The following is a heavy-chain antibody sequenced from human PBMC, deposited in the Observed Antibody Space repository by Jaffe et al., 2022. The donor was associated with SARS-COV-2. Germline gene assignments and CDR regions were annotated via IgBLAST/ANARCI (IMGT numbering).Heavy chain of an antibody. Sequence: QVQLVQSGSELKKPGASVKVSCKASGYTFSSHTINWVRQAPGQGLEWMGWINTNSENPTYAQGFTGRFVFSLDTSVSTTYLHISSLKAEDTAVYYCARWGDYGGADYWGQGTLVTVSS. CDR3: ARWGDYGGADY. V-gene: IGHV7-4-1*02. J-gene: IGHJ4*02. D-gene: IGHD4-17*01. CDR2: INTNSENP. CDR1: GYTFSSHT.